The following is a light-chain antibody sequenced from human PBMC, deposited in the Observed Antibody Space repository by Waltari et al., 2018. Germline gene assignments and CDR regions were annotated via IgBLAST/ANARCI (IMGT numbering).Light chain of an antibody. CDR3: CSNVGSSVF. J-gene: IGLJ2*01. CDR2: EGN. CDR1: NSNVGSYNL. Sequence: QSALTQPASVSGSPGQSITISCTGFNSNVGSYNLVSWYQKHPGKAPKRLIYEGNRRPSGFSNRCSGSKSYNTASLTLSGFQAEDEADYYCCSNVGSSVFFGGGTKLTVL. V-gene: IGLV2-23*01.